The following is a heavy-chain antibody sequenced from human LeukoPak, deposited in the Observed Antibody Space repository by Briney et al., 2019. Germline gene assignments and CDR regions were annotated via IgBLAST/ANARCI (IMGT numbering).Heavy chain of an antibody. CDR1: GFTFSSYA. Sequence: GGSLRLSCAASGFTFSSYATHWVRQAPGKGLEWVAVISYDGSNKYYADSVKGRFTISRDNSKNTLYLQMNSLRAEDTAVYYCARARGYSGYALGDYWGQGTLVTVSS. J-gene: IGHJ4*02. V-gene: IGHV3-30*04. D-gene: IGHD5-12*01. CDR2: ISYDGSNK. CDR3: ARARGYSGYALGDY.